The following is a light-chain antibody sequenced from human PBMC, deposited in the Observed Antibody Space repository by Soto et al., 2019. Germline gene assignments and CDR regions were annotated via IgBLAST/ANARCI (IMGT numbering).Light chain of an antibody. CDR1: SGHSRYI. V-gene: IGLV4-60*03. Sequence: QLVLTQSSSASASLGSSVKLTCTLSSGHSRYIIAWHQQQPGKAPRYLMNLEDSGTYTKGGGVPDRFSGSSSGAARYLVISNIQSEDEADYYCETWDSNTVVFGGGTKLTVL. CDR3: ETWDSNTVV. CDR2: LEDSGTY. J-gene: IGLJ3*02.